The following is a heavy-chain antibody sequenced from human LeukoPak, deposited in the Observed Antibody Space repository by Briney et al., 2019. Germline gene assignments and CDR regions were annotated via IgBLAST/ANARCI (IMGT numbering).Heavy chain of an antibody. V-gene: IGHV3-7*01. Sequence: GGSLRLSCAASGFTFSSYWMSWVRQAPGKGLEWVANIKQDGSEKYYVDSVKGRFTISRDNAKNSLYLQMNSLRAEDTAVYYCARDNRGSSGWPYYYYYMDVWGKGTTVTVSS. D-gene: IGHD6-19*01. J-gene: IGHJ6*03. CDR1: GFTFSSYW. CDR2: IKQDGSEK. CDR3: ARDNRGSSGWPYYYYYMDV.